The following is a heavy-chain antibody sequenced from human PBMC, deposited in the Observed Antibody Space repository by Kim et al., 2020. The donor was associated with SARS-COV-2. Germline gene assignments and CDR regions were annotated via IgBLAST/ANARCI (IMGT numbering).Heavy chain of an antibody. CDR2: IYYSGST. D-gene: IGHD3-22*01. V-gene: IGHV4-31*03. CDR3: ARARSITMIVVVITYFDS. CDR1: GGSISSGGYY. J-gene: IGHJ4*02. Sequence: SETLSLTCTVSGGSISSGGYYWSWIRQHPGKGLDWIGYIYYSGSTYYNPSLKSRVTISVDTSKNQFSLKLSSVTAADTAVYYCARARSITMIVVVITYFDSWGQRTLVTASP.